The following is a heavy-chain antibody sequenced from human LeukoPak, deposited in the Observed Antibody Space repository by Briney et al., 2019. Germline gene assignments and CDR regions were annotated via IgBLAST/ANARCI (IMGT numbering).Heavy chain of an antibody. D-gene: IGHD2-2*01. CDR3: ARGSSSTFSP. J-gene: IGHJ5*02. Sequence: SETLSLTCTVSGGSVSSGSYYWSWIRQPPGKGLEWIGYIYYSGSTNYNPSLKSRVTISVDTSKNQFSLKLSSVTAADTAVYYCARGSSSTFSPWGQGTLVTVSS. V-gene: IGHV4-61*01. CDR1: GGSVSSGSYY. CDR2: IYYSGST.